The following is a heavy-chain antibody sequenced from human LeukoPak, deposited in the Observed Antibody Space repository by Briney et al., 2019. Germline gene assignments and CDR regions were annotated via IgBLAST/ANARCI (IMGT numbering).Heavy chain of an antibody. CDR3: ARISCHYDSSGYYYESGV. V-gene: IGHV3-20*04. CDR1: GFTFDDYG. Sequence: GGSLRLSCAASGFTFDDYGMSWVRQPPGKGLEWVPSINWNGANTGYADSVKGRFTISRDNAKNSLYLQMNSLRDEDTALYYCARISCHYDSSGYYYESGVGGQGTLVTVSS. J-gene: IGHJ4*02. CDR2: INWNGANT. D-gene: IGHD3-22*01.